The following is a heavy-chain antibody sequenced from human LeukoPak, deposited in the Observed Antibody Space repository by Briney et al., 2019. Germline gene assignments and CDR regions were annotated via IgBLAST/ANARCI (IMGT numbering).Heavy chain of an antibody. D-gene: IGHD3-16*01. Sequence: ASVKVSCKASGYMFTNYGISWVRQAPGQGLEWMGWISVYNGNKNYAQKLQGRVTMTTDRSTSTAYMELRSLRSEDADVYYCARDPPLGLYTGGMDAFDIWGQATMVTDSS. J-gene: IGHJ3*02. CDR3: ARDPPLGLYTGGMDAFDI. V-gene: IGHV1-18*01. CDR1: GYMFTNYG. CDR2: ISVYNGNK.